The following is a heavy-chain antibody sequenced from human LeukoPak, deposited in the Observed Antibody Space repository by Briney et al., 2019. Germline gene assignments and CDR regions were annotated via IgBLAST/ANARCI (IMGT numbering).Heavy chain of an antibody. D-gene: IGHD5-18*01. CDR3: ATIKRGYPYGYFDF. V-gene: IGHV4-59*11. Sequence: SETLSLTCTVSGGSTSSHYWSWVRQPPGKGLEWIGYMYDTVNTKDNPSLTSRLTLSADTSKNQFSLRLGSVTAADTAVYYCATIKRGYPYGYFDFWGQGILVTVSS. J-gene: IGHJ4*02. CDR2: MYDTVNT. CDR1: GGSTSSHY.